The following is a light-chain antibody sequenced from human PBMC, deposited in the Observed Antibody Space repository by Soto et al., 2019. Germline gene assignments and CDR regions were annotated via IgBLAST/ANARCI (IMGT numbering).Light chain of an antibody. CDR2: GAS. CDR1: QSVSSGH. CDR3: QQYNNWPPWT. J-gene: IGKJ1*01. V-gene: IGKV3-15*01. Sequence: EIVLTQSPGTLSLSPGERASLSCRASQSVSSGHLAWYQQRPGQAPRLLIYGASTRATGIPARFSGSGSGTEFTLTISSLQSEDFAVYYCQQYNNWPPWTFGQGTKVDI.